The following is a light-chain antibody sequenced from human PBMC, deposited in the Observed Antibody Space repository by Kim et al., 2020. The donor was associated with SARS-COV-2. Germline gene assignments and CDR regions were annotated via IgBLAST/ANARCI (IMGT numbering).Light chain of an antibody. V-gene: IGKV1-33*01. CDR1: HGIFNY. CDR3: QQCDAVPYT. J-gene: IGKJ2*01. Sequence: SASVGDRVNITCQASHGIFNYLNWYQQKPGKAPKLLIYDASNLETGVPSRFSGSGSGTHFIFTISSLQSEDFATYYCQQCDAVPYTFGRGTKLEI. CDR2: DAS.